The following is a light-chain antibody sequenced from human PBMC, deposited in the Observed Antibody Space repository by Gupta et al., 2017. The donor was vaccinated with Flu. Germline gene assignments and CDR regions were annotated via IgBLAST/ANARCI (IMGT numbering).Light chain of an antibody. CDR1: QSIGPF. Sequence: IQMTQSPSSLSASVGDRVTITCRASQSIGPFLLWYQQRPGKAPKRLIYGAYTLQDGGAKRCRGGGYGTEVSXNIXHLQPEXWANYFCQHSYSGPYRFGPG. V-gene: IGKV1-39*01. CDR2: GAY. J-gene: IGKJ2*03. CDR3: QHSYSGPYR.